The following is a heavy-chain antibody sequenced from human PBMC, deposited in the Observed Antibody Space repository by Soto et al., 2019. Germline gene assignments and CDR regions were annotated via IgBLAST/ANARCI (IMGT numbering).Heavy chain of an antibody. V-gene: IGHV4-59*02. CDR3: TRHAIIPRLQYGMDV. D-gene: IGHD2-2*01. CDR1: GGSVSGYY. CDR2: IFYAGTT. Sequence: SETLSLTCVVSGGSVSGYYWSWIRQPPGKGLEWLGYIFYAGTTLYSPSVESRVTISVDASKNQFSMKLRSVTAADTAVYYCTRHAIIPRLQYGMDVWGQGTTVTVSS. J-gene: IGHJ6*02.